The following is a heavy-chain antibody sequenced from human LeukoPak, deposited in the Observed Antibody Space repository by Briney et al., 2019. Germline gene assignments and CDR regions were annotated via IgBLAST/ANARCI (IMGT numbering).Heavy chain of an antibody. V-gene: IGHV1-69*04. D-gene: IGHD3-22*01. J-gene: IGHJ4*02. CDR3: ARGVYYYDSSGYYYFDY. CDR1: GGTFSSYA. CDR2: IIPILGIA. Sequence: SVKVSCKASGGTFSSYAISWVRQAPGQGLEWMGRIIPILGIANYAQKFQGRVTITADKSTSTAYMELSSLRSEDTAVYYCARGVYYYDSSGYYYFDYWGQGTLVTVPS.